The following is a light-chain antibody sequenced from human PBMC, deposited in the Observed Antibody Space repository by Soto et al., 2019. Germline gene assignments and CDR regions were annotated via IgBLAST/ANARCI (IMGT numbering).Light chain of an antibody. CDR2: GAS. J-gene: IGKJ4*01. CDR1: QSVITN. Sequence: EIVMTQSPATLSVSPGERATLSCRASQSVITNLAWYQQKPGQAPRLLIYGASTRAAIIPARFSGSGSGTDFTLTISSLQPEDFATYYCQQLSNYPLTFGGGTKVDIK. V-gene: IGKV3-15*01. CDR3: QQLSNYPLT.